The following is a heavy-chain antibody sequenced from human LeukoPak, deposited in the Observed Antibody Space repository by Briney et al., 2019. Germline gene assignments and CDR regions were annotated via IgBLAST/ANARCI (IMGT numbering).Heavy chain of an antibody. Sequence: GGSLRLSCAASRFTVSSNYMSWVRQAPGKGLEWVSVIYSGGSTYYADSVKGRFTISRDNSKNTLYLQMNSLRAEDTAVYYCARERWLHYYFDYWGQGTLVTVSS. D-gene: IGHD5-24*01. V-gene: IGHV3-66*01. CDR1: RFTVSSNY. CDR3: ARERWLHYYFDY. J-gene: IGHJ4*02. CDR2: IYSGGST.